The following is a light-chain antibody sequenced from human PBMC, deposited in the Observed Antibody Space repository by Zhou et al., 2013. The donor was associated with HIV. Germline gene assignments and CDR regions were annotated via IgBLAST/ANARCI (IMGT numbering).Light chain of an antibody. V-gene: IGKV1-9*01. Sequence: DFQLTQSPSFLSASVGDRVTITCRASQGISSFLAWYQQKPGKAPKLLIYAASTLQSGVPSRFSGSGSGTDFTFTISSLQPEDFATYYCQQYNVYPRTFGQGTKLEIK. CDR3: QQYNVYPRT. J-gene: IGKJ2*01. CDR2: AAS. CDR1: QGISSF.